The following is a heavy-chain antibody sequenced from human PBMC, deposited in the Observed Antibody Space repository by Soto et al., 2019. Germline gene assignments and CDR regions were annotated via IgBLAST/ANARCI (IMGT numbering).Heavy chain of an antibody. D-gene: IGHD4-4*01. CDR2: ISISGGST. CDR3: AKHRDYSNYAFDY. CDR1: GFTFSNYA. Sequence: GGSLRLSCAASGFTFSNYAMSWVRQAPGKGLEWVSSISISGGSTYYADSVKGRFTISRDNSKNTLYLQMNSLRAEDTALYYCAKHRDYSNYAFDYWGQGTLVTVSS. V-gene: IGHV3-23*01. J-gene: IGHJ4*02.